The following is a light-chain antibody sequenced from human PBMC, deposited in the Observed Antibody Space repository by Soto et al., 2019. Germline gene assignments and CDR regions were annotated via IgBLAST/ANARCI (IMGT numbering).Light chain of an antibody. CDR1: QPISTW. CDR3: YKYNYYRST. J-gene: IGKJ1*01. V-gene: IGKV1-5*01. CDR2: DAS. Sequence: DIQVTQSPSTLSASVGDRVTITCRASQPISTWLAWYQEKPWKAPKLLIYDASSLEGGVPSRFSGSGSGTEFTITSSSLQSDDFATYCCYKYNYYRSTFGRGTKVEIK.